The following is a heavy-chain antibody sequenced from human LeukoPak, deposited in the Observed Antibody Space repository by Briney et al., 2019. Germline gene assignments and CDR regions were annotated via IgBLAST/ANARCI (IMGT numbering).Heavy chain of an antibody. D-gene: IGHD3-22*01. CDR3: ARDSPAYYDSSGY. J-gene: IGHJ4*02. V-gene: IGHV1-69*13. CDR2: IIPIFGTA. Sequence: SVKVSCKASGYTFTSYGISWVRQAPGQGLEWMGGIIPIFGTANYAQKFQGRVTITADESTSTAYMELSSLRSEDTAVYYCARDSPAYYDSSGYWGQGTLVTVSS. CDR1: GYTFTSYG.